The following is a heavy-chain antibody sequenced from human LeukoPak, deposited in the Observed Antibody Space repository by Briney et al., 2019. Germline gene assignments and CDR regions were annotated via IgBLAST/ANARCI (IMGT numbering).Heavy chain of an antibody. V-gene: IGHV3-23*01. CDR1: GFTFGNYA. J-gene: IGHJ3*02. CDR3: AKKRDAFDI. CDR2: LTDSGGTT. Sequence: PRGSLRLSCVASGFTFGNYAMGWLRQAPGRRPEWVSSLTDSGGTTYYVDSVKGRFAISRDNSKNTLYLHMNSLRADDTAVYYCAKKRDAFDIWGQGTVVTVSS. D-gene: IGHD5-24*01.